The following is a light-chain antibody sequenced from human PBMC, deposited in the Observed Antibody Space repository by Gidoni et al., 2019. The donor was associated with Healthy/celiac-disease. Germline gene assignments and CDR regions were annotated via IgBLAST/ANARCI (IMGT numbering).Light chain of an antibody. J-gene: IGKJ3*01. CDR1: QSISSY. Sequence: QMTQSPSSLSASVGDRVTITCRASQSISSYLNWYQQKPGIAPKLLIYAASSLQSVVPSRFSGSGSGTDFTLTILSLQPEDFATYYCQPSYSTPPAFGPXTKVDIK. CDR2: AAS. CDR3: QPSYSTPPA. V-gene: IGKV1-39*01.